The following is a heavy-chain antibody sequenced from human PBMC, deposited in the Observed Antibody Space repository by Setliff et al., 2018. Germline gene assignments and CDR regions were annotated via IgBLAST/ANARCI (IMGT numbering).Heavy chain of an antibody. CDR1: GFRFSRHW. D-gene: IGHD4-4*01. V-gene: IGHV3-7*03. Sequence: PGGSLRLSCAASGFRFSRHWMTWVRQAPGKGVEWVANIKEDGSEEYYVDSLRGRFSISRDNAKDPVFLKMSSLRADDTAVYYCARDNVILDDSRGIFYPWYDPWGQGTLVTVSS. CDR3: ARDNVILDDSRGIFYPWYDP. J-gene: IGHJ5*02. CDR2: IKEDGSEE.